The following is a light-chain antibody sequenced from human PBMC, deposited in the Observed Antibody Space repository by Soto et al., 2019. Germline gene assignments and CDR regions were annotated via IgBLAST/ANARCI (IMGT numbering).Light chain of an antibody. V-gene: IGLV2-14*01. CDR1: SSDVGGYNY. Sequence: QSALTQPASVSGSPGQSITISCTGTSSDVGGYNYVSWYQQHPGKAPKLMIYDVSNRPSGVSNRFAGSKSGNTASLTISGLQAEDAADYCSSSYTSSSTLVVFGTGTKVTVL. J-gene: IGLJ1*01. CDR2: DVS. CDR3: SSYTSSSTLVV.